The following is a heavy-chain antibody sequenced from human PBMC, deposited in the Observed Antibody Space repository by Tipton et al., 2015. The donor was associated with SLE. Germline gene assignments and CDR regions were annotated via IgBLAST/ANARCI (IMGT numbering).Heavy chain of an antibody. CDR3: ARHGRGTDASDF. CDR1: GYFFSSYY. D-gene: IGHD3-16*01. J-gene: IGHJ3*01. Sequence: QLVQSGAEVKKSGESLKISCKASGYFFSSYYIAWVRQLPGKGPEWIGIIYLGASDTRYSPSFQGQLTISADKSISTAYLQWSSLTASDTAIYYCARHGRGTDASDFWGLGTMVPVSS. V-gene: IGHV5-51*01. CDR2: IYLGASDT.